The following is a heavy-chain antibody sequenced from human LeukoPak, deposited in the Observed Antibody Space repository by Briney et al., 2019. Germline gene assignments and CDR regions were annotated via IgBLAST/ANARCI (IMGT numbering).Heavy chain of an antibody. J-gene: IGHJ4*02. CDR3: AKSVYSGSYYFDY. CDR2: IKKDGSEK. D-gene: IGHD1-26*01. CDR1: GFTVSSNY. Sequence: GGSLRLSCAASGFTVSSNYMSWVRQAPGKGLEWVAIIKKDGSEKYYVDSVKGRFTISRDSAKTSLYLQMNSLRAEDTAVYYCAKSVYSGSYYFDYWGQGTLVTVSS. V-gene: IGHV3-7*01.